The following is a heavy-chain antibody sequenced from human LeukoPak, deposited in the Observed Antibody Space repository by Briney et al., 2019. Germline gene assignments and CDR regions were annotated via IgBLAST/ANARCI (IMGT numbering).Heavy chain of an antibody. D-gene: IGHD3-10*01. CDR1: GFTFSNYG. J-gene: IGHJ4*02. Sequence: GGSLRLSCAASGFTFSNYGLTWVRQAPGKGLEWVSVIFSGDSIYYADSVKGRFTISRDNSKNTLNLQMNSLRAEDTAVYYCARVIWFGESKRDYWGQGTLVTVSS. V-gene: IGHV3-66*01. CDR2: IFSGDSI. CDR3: ARVIWFGESKRDY.